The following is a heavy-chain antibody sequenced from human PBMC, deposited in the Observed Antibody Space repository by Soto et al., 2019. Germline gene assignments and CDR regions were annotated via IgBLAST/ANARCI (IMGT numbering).Heavy chain of an antibody. CDR1: GFSVNNNY. CDR2: IYSGGST. J-gene: IGHJ6*03. D-gene: IGHD3-9*01. CDR3: AIDSTSYCDKDV. V-gene: IGHV3-66*01. Sequence: EVQLVQSGGGVVQPGGSLRLSCAASGFSVNNNYMSWVRQAPGKGLEWASVIYSGGSTYYADSVKGRFTISTENSKNTLYLQMNSLRAEDTAVYYSAIDSTSYCDKDVLGKGTTVSVSS.